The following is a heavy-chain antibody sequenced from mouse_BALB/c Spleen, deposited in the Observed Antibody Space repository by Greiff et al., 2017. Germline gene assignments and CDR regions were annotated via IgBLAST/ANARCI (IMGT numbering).Heavy chain of an antibody. CDR2: INPGSGGT. CDR1: GYAFTNYL. D-gene: IGHD1-1*01. CDR3: ARSTLLRSLAY. V-gene: IGHV1-54*01. Sequence: VQLQQSGAELVRPGTSVKVSCKASGYAFTNYLIEWVKQRPGQGLEWIGVINPGSGGTNYNEKFKGKATLTADKSSSTAYLQLSSLTSDDSAVYFCARSTLLRSLAYWGQGTLGTVSA. J-gene: IGHJ3*01.